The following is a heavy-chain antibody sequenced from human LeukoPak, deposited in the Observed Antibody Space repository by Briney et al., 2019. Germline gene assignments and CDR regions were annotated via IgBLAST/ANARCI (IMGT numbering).Heavy chain of an antibody. Sequence: SETLSLTCTVSGGSISSSSYYWGWIRQPPGKGLEWIGYIYYSGSTNYNPSLKSRVTISVDTSKNQFSLKLSSVTAADTAVYYCARDPLPGYWGQGTLVTVSS. CDR1: GGSISSSSYY. V-gene: IGHV4-61*01. CDR2: IYYSGST. CDR3: ARDPLPGY. J-gene: IGHJ4*02.